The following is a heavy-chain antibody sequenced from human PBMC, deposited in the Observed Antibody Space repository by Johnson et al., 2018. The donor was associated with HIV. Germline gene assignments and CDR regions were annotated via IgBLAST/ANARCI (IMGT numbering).Heavy chain of an antibody. D-gene: IGHD3-3*01. V-gene: IGHV3-7*01. CDR1: GFTFTNYW. CDR2: INPDGSEK. CDR3: ARDLVSIFGVVRSTDAFDI. Sequence: VQLVESGGGLVQPGGSLRLSCAASGFTFTNYWMNWVRQAPGKGLEWVAHINPDGSEKYYVDSVRGRFTISRDNAKNSLYLQLNSLRVEDTAVYYCARDLVSIFGVVRSTDAFDIWGQGTMVTVSS. J-gene: IGHJ3*02.